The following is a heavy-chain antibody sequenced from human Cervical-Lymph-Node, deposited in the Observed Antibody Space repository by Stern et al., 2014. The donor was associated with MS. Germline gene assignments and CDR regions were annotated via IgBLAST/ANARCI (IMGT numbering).Heavy chain of an antibody. CDR3: ARDRRAFLDY. J-gene: IGHJ4*02. D-gene: IGHD2/OR15-2a*01. CDR1: GFSFGTSW. CDR2: IRQDGDDK. V-gene: IGHV3-7*01. Sequence: EVQLVESGGGLVQPGGSLRLSCVASGFSFGTSWMSWVRQPPGRGLEWVANIRQDGDDKFYVDSVKGRFTISRDNARNSLYLQMNSLTVADTAVYYCARDRRAFLDYWGQGTLVAVSS.